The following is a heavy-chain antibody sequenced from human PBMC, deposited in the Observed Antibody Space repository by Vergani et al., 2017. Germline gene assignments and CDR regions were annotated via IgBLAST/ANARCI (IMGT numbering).Heavy chain of an antibody. CDR3: ARYSSSWYLDAFDI. CDR1: GYTFTSYA. Sequence: QVQLVQSGAEVKKPGASVKVSCKASGYTFTSYAMHWVRQAPGQRLEWMGWINAGNGNTKYSQQFQGRVTITRDTSASTAYMELSSLRSEDTAVYYCARYSSSWYLDAFDIWGQGTMVTVSS. J-gene: IGHJ3*02. V-gene: IGHV1-3*01. D-gene: IGHD6-13*01. CDR2: INAGNGNT.